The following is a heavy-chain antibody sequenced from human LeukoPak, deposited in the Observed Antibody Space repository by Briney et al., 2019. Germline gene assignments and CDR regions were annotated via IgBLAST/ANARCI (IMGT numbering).Heavy chain of an antibody. CDR2: IYYSGST. D-gene: IGHD5-12*01. CDR3: ARDLIPRGYSGYGYFDY. V-gene: IGHV4-30-4*08. Sequence: PSQTLSLTCTVSGGSISSGDYYWSWIRQPPGKGLEWIGYIYYSGSTYYNPSLKSRVTISVDTSKNHFSLKLSSVTAADTAVYYCARDLIPRGYSGYGYFDYWGQGTLVTVSS. CDR1: GGSISSGDYY. J-gene: IGHJ4*02.